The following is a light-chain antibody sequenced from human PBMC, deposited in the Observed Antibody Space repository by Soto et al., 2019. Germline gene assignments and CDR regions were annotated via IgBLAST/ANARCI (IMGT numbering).Light chain of an antibody. CDR1: QGISSY. J-gene: IGKJ1*01. CDR2: AAS. V-gene: IGKV1-8*01. CDR3: QQYYSYPVT. Sequence: AIRMTQSPSSLSASTGDRVTITCRASQGISSYLAWYQQKPGKAPKLLIYAASTLQSGVPSRFSGSGSGTDFTLTISRLQSEDFATYYCQQYYSYPVTFGQGTKVDIK.